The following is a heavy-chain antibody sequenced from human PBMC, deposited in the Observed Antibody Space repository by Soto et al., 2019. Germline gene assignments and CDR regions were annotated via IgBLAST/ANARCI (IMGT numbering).Heavy chain of an antibody. CDR1: GFTFSSYA. D-gene: IGHD3-16*01. J-gene: IGHJ3*01. CDR2: ISGSGDRT. Sequence: EVQLLESGGGLVQPGGPLRVSCAASGFTFSSYALSWVRQAPGKGLEWVPGISGSGDRTHYADSVRGRFTISRDNSKNTLYLQLNSLRVEDTAVYNCARGSVTTFGSLDVWGQGTMVTVSS. CDR3: ARGSVTTFGSLDV. V-gene: IGHV3-23*01.